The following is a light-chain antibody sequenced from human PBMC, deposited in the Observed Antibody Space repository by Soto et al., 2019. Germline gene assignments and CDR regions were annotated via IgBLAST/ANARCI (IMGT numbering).Light chain of an antibody. CDR2: YIS. Sequence: EIVLTQSRATLSVTPGETASLSCRASQSAGNFLAWYQQKPGQAPRLLIYYISTRATGIPARFSGSGSGTEFTLTISSLQSEDFAVYYCQQYNNWPRTFGQGTKVDIK. CDR1: QSAGNF. J-gene: IGKJ1*01. CDR3: QQYNNWPRT. V-gene: IGKV3D-15*01.